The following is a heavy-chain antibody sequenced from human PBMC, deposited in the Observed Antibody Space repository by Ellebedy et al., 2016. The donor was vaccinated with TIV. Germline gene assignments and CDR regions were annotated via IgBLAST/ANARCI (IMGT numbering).Heavy chain of an antibody. CDR2: ISSSSSYI. CDR3: ARGRRDGYSFCNI. V-gene: IGHV3-21*01. CDR1: GFTFSSYS. D-gene: IGHD5-24*01. J-gene: IGHJ3*02. Sequence: GGSLRLSCAASGFTFSSYSMNWVRQAPGKGLEWVSSISSSSSYIYYADSVKGRFTISRDNAKNSLYLQMNSLRAEDTAVYYCARGRRDGYSFCNIWGQGTMVTVSS.